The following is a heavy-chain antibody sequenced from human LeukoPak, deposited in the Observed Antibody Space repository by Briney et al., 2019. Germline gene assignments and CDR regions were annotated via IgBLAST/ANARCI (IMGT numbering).Heavy chain of an antibody. J-gene: IGHJ4*02. CDR1: RFTFTTYS. CDR3: ARDVGYYDSSGYYVGYPGGRPFDY. D-gene: IGHD3-22*01. Sequence: PGGSLRLSCAASRFTFTTYSMNWVRQAPGKGLEWVSSISSSSSYIYYADSVKGRFTISRDNAKNSLYLQMNSLRAEDTAVYYCARDVGYYDSSGYYVGYPGGRPFDYWGQGTLVTVSS. CDR2: ISSSSSYI. V-gene: IGHV3-21*01.